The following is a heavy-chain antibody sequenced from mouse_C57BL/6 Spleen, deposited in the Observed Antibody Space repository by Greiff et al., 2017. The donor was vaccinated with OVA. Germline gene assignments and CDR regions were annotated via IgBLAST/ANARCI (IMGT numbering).Heavy chain of an antibody. J-gene: IGHJ4*01. V-gene: IGHV1-15*01. CDR1: GYTFTDYE. Sequence: VKLMESGAELVRPGASVTLSCKASGYTFTDYEMHWVKQTPVHGLEWIGAIDPETGGTAYNQKFKGKAILTADKSSSTAYMELRSLTSEDSAVYYCTRRRGYDGYYDYAMDYWGQGTSVTVSS. D-gene: IGHD2-3*01. CDR3: TRRRGYDGYYDYAMDY. CDR2: IDPETGGT.